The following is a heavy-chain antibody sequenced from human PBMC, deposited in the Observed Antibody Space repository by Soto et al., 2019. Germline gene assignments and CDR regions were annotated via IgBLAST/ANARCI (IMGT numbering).Heavy chain of an antibody. CDR2: IIPTFGTA. D-gene: IGHD1-26*01. CDR3: ARDRVVGAFFDY. J-gene: IGHJ4*02. CDR1: GGTFSSYA. V-gene: IGHV1-69*13. Sequence: SVKVSCKASGGTFSSYAISWVRQAPGQGLEWMGGIIPTFGTANYAQKFQGRVTITADESTSTAYMELSSLRSEDTAVYYCARDRVVGAFFDYWGQGTLVTVSS.